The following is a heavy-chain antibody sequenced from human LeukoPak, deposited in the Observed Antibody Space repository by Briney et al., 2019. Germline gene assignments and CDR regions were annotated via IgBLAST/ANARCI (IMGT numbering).Heavy chain of an antibody. CDR1: GFTFRSYW. V-gene: IGHV3-7*01. J-gene: IGHJ4*02. CDR3: ATGSDWAFGY. CDR2: ISPDGSVE. Sequence: PGGSLRLSCAASGFTFRSYWMSWVRQAPGKGLDWVANISPDGSVEHYADSVKGRFTVSRDNARNSLYLQVNSLRAEDTAVYHCATGSDWAFGYWGQGTLVTVSS. D-gene: IGHD6-19*01.